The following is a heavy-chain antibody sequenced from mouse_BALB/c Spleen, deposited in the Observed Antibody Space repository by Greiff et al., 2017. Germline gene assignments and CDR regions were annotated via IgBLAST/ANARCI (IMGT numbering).Heavy chain of an antibody. CDR1: GYSFTGYY. CDR2: ISCYNGAT. V-gene: IGHV1S34*01. D-gene: IGHD1-2*01. CDR3: ARYDYGYDYFDY. J-gene: IGHJ2*01. Sequence: LVKPGASVKISCKASGYSFTGYYMHWVKQSHGKSLEWIGYISCYNGATSYNQKFKGKATFTVDTSSSTAYMQFNSLTSEDSAVYYCARYDYGYDYFDYWGQGTTLTVSS.